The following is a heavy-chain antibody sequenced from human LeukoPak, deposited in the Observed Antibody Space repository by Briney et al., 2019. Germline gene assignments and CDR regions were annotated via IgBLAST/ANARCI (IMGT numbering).Heavy chain of an antibody. V-gene: IGHV1-8*02. D-gene: IGHD3-22*01. Sequence: ASVKVSCKASGHTFTSYDINWVRQATGQGLEWMGWMNPNSGNTAYAQKFQGRVTMTTNTSISTAYMELSSLRSEDTAVYYCAREDYYDSGSFDPWGQGTLVTVSS. CDR2: MNPNSGNT. CDR3: AREDYYDSGSFDP. CDR1: GHTFTSYD. J-gene: IGHJ5*02.